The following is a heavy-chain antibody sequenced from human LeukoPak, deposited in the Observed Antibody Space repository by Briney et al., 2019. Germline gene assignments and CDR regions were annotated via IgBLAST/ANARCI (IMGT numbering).Heavy chain of an antibody. CDR1: GGSISSSSYY. J-gene: IGHJ4*02. D-gene: IGHD3-10*01. CDR2: IYYSGST. V-gene: IGHV4-39*01. CDR3: ARHSGSGSYHSPFGN. Sequence: PSETLSLTCTVSGGSISSSSYYWVWIRQPPGKGLEWIGSIYYSGSTYYNPSLKSRVTISVDTSKNQFSLELTSVTAADAAVYYCARHSGSGSYHSPFGNWGQGTLVTVSS.